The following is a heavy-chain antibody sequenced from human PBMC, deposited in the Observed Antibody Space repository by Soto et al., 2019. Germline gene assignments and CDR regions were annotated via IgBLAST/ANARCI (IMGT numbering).Heavy chain of an antibody. CDR1: GFTFSSYA. CDR2: ISYDGSNK. CDR3: ARAGKPRYCSGGSCYHRYYYYGMDV. Sequence: GGSLRLSCAASGFTFSSYAMHWVRQAPGKGLEWVAVISYDGSNKYYADSVKGRFTISRDNSKNTLYLQMNSLRAEDTAVYYCARAGKPRYCSGGSCYHRYYYYGMDVWGQGTTITVSS. V-gene: IGHV3-30-3*01. J-gene: IGHJ6*02. D-gene: IGHD2-15*01.